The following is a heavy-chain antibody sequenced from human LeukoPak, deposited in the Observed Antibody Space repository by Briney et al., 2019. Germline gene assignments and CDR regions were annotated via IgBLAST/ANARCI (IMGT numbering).Heavy chain of an antibody. CDR2: ISYDGSNK. CDR1: GFTFSSYA. D-gene: IGHD6-6*01. V-gene: IGHV3-30-3*01. J-gene: IGHJ4*02. CDR3: ARVALMYSSSPLDY. Sequence: SGGSLRLSCAASGFTFSSYAMHWVRQVPGKGLEWVAVISYDGSNKYYADSVKGRFTISRDNSKNTLYLQMNSLRAEDTAVYYCARVALMYSSSPLDYWGQGTLVTVSS.